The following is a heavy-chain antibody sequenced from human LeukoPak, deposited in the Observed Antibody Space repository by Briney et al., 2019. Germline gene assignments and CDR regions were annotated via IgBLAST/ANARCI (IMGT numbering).Heavy chain of an antibody. V-gene: IGHV3-53*01. Sequence: GGSLRLSCAASGVTFRSNYMNWVRQAPGKGLEWVALIFSGNSTYYADSVKGRFTISRDNSKNTLFLQMNSLRVEDTAVYYCAREGAGGFDIWGQGTMVTVSS. D-gene: IGHD3-16*01. CDR3: AREGAGGFDI. CDR2: IFSGNST. J-gene: IGHJ3*02. CDR1: GVTFRSNY.